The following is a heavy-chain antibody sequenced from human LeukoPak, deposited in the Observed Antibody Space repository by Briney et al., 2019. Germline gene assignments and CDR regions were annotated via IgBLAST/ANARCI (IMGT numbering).Heavy chain of an antibody. Sequence: SSETLSLTCTVSGGSISSYYWSWIRQPPGKGLEWIGYIYYSGSTNYNPSLKSRVTISVDTSKNQFSLKLNSVTAADTAVYYCARHYCTGDNCYYFDYWGQGTLVTVSS. CDR2: IYYSGST. V-gene: IGHV4-59*01. CDR3: ARHYCTGDNCYYFDY. J-gene: IGHJ4*02. D-gene: IGHD2-15*01. CDR1: GGSISSYY.